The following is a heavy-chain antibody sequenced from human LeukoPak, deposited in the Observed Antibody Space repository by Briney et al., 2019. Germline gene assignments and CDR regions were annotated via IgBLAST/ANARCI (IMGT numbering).Heavy chain of an antibody. J-gene: IGHJ3*02. V-gene: IGHV4-61*01. Sequence: PSETLSLTCTVSGGSVSSGSYYWSWIRQPPGKGLEWIGYIYYSGSTNYNPSLKSRVTISVDTSKNQFSLKLSSVTAADTAVYYCARDREGSSPVDAFDIWGQGTMVTVSS. D-gene: IGHD6-13*01. CDR2: IYYSGST. CDR3: ARDREGSSPVDAFDI. CDR1: GGSVSSGSYY.